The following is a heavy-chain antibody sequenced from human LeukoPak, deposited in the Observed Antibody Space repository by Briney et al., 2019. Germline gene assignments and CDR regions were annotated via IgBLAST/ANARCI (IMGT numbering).Heavy chain of an antibody. Sequence: SQTLSLTCTVSGGSISSGTYYWSWIRQPAGKGLEWIGRIYTRGSTNYNPSLKSRVTISVDTSKNQFSLKLSSVTAADTAVYYCARDYYDSSGYYYGFDYWGQGTLVTVSS. V-gene: IGHV4-61*02. CDR3: ARDYYDSSGYYYGFDY. J-gene: IGHJ4*02. D-gene: IGHD3-22*01. CDR2: IYTRGST. CDR1: GGSISSGTYY.